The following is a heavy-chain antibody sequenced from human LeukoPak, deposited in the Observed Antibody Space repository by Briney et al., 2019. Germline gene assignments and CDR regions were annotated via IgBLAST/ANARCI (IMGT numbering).Heavy chain of an antibody. CDR1: GGSISSSK. CDR3: ARVKPRDGYNFDY. J-gene: IGHJ4*02. V-gene: IGHV4-59*08. D-gene: IGHD5-12*01. CDR2: IYYSVIT. Sequence: KPPETLSLTCTDPGGSISSSKWSSIRQPPGKRLWWIGHIYYSVITNYNTSLKRRATLPVDTSTNQFSLKLRSVTAAHTAVHCFARVKPRDGYNFDYWGQGTLVTVSS.